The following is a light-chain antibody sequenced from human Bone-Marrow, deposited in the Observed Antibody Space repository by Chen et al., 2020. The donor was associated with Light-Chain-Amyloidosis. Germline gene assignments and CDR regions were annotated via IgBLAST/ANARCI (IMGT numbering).Light chain of an antibody. CDR3: QQYGTSPLT. Sequence: EIVLTQSPGTLSLSPGEGANLSCRASQTISSNYLTWYQQKLGQAPRLLIYGSSSRATGIPDRFTGSGSGTDFTLTINRLAPEDFAMYYCQQYGTSPLTFGGGTKVEIK. V-gene: IGKV3-20*01. CDR1: QTISSNY. CDR2: GSS. J-gene: IGKJ4*01.